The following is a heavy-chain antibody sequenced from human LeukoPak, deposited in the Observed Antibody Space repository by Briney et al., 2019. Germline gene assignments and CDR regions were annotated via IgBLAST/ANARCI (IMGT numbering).Heavy chain of an antibody. CDR2: INPHNGGT. CDR1: GYTFTDYY. J-gene: IGHJ4*02. CDR3: ASRTDYYARSGYFPDY. D-gene: IGHD3-22*01. V-gene: IGHV1-2*02. Sequence: GASVKVSCKASGYTFTDYYMHWVRQAPGQGLVWMGWINPHNGGTNYAQKFQGRVTMTRDTSISTAYLYLSSLKSDDTAVYYCASRTDYYARSGYFPDYWGQGTLVTVSS.